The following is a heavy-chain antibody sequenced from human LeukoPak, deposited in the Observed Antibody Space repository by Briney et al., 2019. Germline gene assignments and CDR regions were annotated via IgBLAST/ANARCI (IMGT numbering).Heavy chain of an antibody. D-gene: IGHD7-27*01. CDR1: GFTFSSYA. V-gene: IGHV3-21*01. Sequence: PGGSLRLSCAASGFTFSSYAMSWVRQAPGKGLEWVSSISSSSSYIYYADSVKGRFTISRDNAKNSLYLQMNSLRAEDTAVYYCARDESYWGERDYWGQGTLVTVSS. CDR2: ISSSSSYI. J-gene: IGHJ4*02. CDR3: ARDESYWGERDY.